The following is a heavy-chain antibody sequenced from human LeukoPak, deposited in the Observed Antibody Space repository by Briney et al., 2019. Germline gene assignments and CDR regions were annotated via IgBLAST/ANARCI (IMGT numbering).Heavy chain of an antibody. CDR1: GFTFSSYA. CDR3: ARGHLGQRVYEYFQH. Sequence: PGRSLRLSCAASGFTFSSYAMHWVRQAPGKGLEWVAVISYDGSNKYYADSVKGRFTISRDNSKNTLYLQMNSLRAEDTAVYYCARGHLGQRVYEYFQHWGQGTLVTVSS. V-gene: IGHV3-30-3*01. J-gene: IGHJ1*01. CDR2: ISYDGSNK. D-gene: IGHD6-25*01.